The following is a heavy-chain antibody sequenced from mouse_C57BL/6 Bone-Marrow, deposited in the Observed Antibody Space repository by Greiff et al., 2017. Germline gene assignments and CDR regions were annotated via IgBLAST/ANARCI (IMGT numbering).Heavy chain of an antibody. CDR1: GYAFTNYL. CDR2: INPGSGGT. D-gene: IGHD2-4*01. J-gene: IGHJ3*01. CDR3: AREGLRREFAY. V-gene: IGHV1-54*01. Sequence: QVQLQQSGAELVRPGTSVKVSCKASGYAFTNYLIEWVKQRPGQGLEWIGVINPGSGGTNYNEKFKGKATLTADKSSSPAYMQLSSLTSEDSAVYFCAREGLRREFAYWGQGTLVTVSA.